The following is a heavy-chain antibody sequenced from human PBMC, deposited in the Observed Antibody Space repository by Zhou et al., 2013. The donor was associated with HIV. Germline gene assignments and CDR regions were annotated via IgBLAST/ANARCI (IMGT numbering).Heavy chain of an antibody. CDR1: GGTFSSYA. CDR3: ARDRRRYYDSSGYYYVD. CDR2: IIPIFGTA. J-gene: IGHJ4*02. V-gene: IGHV1-69*05. Sequence: QVQLVQSGAEVKKPGSSVKVSCKASGGTFSSYAISWVRQAPGQGLEWMGGIIPIFGTANYAQKFQGRVTITTDESTSTAYMELSSLRSEDTAVYYCARDRRRYYDSSGYYYVDWGQGTLVTVSS. D-gene: IGHD3-22*01.